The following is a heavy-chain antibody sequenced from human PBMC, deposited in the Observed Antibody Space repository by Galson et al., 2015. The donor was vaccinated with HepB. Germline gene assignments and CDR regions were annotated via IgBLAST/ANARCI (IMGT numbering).Heavy chain of an antibody. Sequence: SLRLSCAASGFTFSSYGMHWVRQAPGKGLEWVAVISYDGSNKYYADSVKGRFTISRDNSKNTLYLQMNSLRAEDTAVYYCAKDQGSSGYLDYWGQGTLVTVSS. D-gene: IGHD3-22*01. J-gene: IGHJ4*02. CDR3: AKDQGSSGYLDY. V-gene: IGHV3-30*18. CDR2: ISYDGSNK. CDR1: GFTFSSYG.